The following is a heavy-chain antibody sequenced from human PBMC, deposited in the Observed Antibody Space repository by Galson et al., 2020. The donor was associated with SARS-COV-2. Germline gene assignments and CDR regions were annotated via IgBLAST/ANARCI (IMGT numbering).Heavy chain of an antibody. CDR1: GSTFDDYA. J-gene: IGHJ3*02. CDR3: GMDRKNGAATYAFDI. CDR2: ISGNSRNI. Sequence: SLSLSCAVSGSTFDDYAMHWVRQVPGTGLEWDSGISGNSRNIDYADSVKDRFTIIRDNAKNYLYLHMHNVTTEDTAWYYCGMDRKNGAATYAFDIWGQGTMVTVSS. V-gene: IGHV3-9*01. D-gene: IGHD4-17*01.